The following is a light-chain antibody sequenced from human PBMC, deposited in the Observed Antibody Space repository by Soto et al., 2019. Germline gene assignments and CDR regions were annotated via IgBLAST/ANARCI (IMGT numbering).Light chain of an antibody. CDR1: QSGNSIY. V-gene: IGKV3-20*01. J-gene: IGKJ5*01. Sequence: IVLTQSPGTVSLSPGERATLSCRASQSGNSIYLAWFQQKPGQAPTLLIYSVSTRATGIPDRFSGSGSGTDFTLTISRLEPEDFALYYCQQHDILPITFGQGTRLEIK. CDR2: SVS. CDR3: QQHDILPIT.